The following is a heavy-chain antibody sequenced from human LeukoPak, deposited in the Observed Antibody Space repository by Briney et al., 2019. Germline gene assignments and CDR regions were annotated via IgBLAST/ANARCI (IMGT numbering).Heavy chain of an antibody. CDR3: ARDPHMDV. Sequence: PSQTLSLTCAVSGGSISSGSYYWSWIRQPAGKGLEWIGRIYTSGSTNYNPSLKSRVTISVDTSKNQFSLKLSSVTAADTAVYYCARDPHMDVWGKGTTVTVSS. V-gene: IGHV4-61*02. CDR2: IYTSGST. CDR1: GGSISSGSYY. J-gene: IGHJ6*03.